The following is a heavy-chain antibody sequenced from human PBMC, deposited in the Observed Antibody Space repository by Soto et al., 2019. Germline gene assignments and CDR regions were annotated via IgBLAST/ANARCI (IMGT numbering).Heavy chain of an antibody. CDR2: INSDGSST. J-gene: IGHJ4*02. CDR1: GFTFSSYW. V-gene: IGHV3-74*01. CDR3: ARGGDIVVVPAAKEFGY. Sequence: EVQLVESGGGLVQPGGSLRLSCAASGFTFSSYWMHWVRQAPGKGLVWVSRINSDGSSTSYADSVKGRFTISRDNAKNTLYLQMNSLRAEDTAVDYCARGGDIVVVPAAKEFGYWGQGTLVTVSS. D-gene: IGHD2-2*01.